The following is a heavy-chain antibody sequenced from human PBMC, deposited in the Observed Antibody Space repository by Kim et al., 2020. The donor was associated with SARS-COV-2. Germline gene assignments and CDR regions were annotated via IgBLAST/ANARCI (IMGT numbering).Heavy chain of an antibody. D-gene: IGHD2-15*01. V-gene: IGHV3-30*02. J-gene: IGHJ6*02. CDR3: AKGYCSGGSCYGYYYYGMDV. Sequence: RFTISRDNSKNTLYLQMNSLRSEDTAVYYCAKGYCSGGSCYGYYYYGMDVWGQGTTVTVSS.